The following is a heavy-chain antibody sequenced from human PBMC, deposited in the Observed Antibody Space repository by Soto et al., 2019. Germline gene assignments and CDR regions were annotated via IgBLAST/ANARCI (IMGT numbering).Heavy chain of an antibody. V-gene: IGHV1-69*01. J-gene: IGHJ4*02. CDR2: IIPIFGTA. D-gene: IGHD6-6*01. CDR1: GGTFSSYA. CDR3: ARGRPIAARPGGHFDY. Sequence: QVQLVQSGAEVKKPGSSVKVSCKASGGTFSSYAISWVRQAPGQGLEWMGWIIPIFGTANYAQKFQGRVTITADESTSTAYMELSSLRSEDTAVYYCARGRPIAARPGGHFDYWGQGTLVTVSS.